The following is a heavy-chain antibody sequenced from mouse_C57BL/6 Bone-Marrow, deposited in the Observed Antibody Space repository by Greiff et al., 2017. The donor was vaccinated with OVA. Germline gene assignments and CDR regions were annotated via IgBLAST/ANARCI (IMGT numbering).Heavy chain of an antibody. CDR3: ARQTVVATPGAY. Sequence: DVHLVESGGDLVKPGGSLKLSCAASGFTFSSYGMSWVRQTPDKRLEWVATISSGGSYTYYPDSVKGRFTISRDNAKNTLYLQMSSLKSEDTAMYYCARQTVVATPGAYWGQGTLVTVSA. D-gene: IGHD1-1*01. CDR2: ISSGGSYT. V-gene: IGHV5-6*01. J-gene: IGHJ3*01. CDR1: GFTFSSYG.